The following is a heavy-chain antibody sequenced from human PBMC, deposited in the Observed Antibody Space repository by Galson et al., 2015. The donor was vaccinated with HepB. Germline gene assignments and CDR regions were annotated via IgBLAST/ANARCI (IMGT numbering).Heavy chain of an antibody. J-gene: IGHJ5*02. CDR1: GFTFGRTA. V-gene: IGHV3-23*01. D-gene: IGHD4-17*01. CDR3: AKGYGLFDL. Sequence: SLRLSCAASGFTFGRTAMTWVRQAPGKGLEWVSGVRANAGSRFYAESVTGRFTISRDNSKNTLSFQMNSLRAEDTAVYYCAKGYGLFDLWGQGTLVTVSS. CDR2: VRANAGSR.